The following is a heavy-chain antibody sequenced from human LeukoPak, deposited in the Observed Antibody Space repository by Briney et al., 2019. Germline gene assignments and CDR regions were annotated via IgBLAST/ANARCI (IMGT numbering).Heavy chain of an antibody. CDR2: ISSSGSTI. Sequence: PGGSLRLSCAASGFTFSNAWMSWVRQAPGKGLEWVSYISSSGSTIYYADSVKGRFTISRDNAKNSLYLQMNSLRAEDTAVYYCNYGSGSYGAFDIWGQGTMVTVSS. CDR3: NYGSGSYGAFDI. CDR1: GFTFSNAW. V-gene: IGHV3-11*04. J-gene: IGHJ3*02. D-gene: IGHD3-10*01.